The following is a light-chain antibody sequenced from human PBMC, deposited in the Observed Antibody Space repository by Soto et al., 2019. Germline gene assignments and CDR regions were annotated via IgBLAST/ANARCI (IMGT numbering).Light chain of an antibody. CDR2: GAS. V-gene: IGKV3-15*01. J-gene: IGKJ5*01. Sequence: EIVLTQSPATLSVSPGERVTLSCRASQSVDISLAWYQQKPGQAPRLLIYGASTRATDMPGTFSGRGSGTEFTLTITSLRPEDFAVYYCQQRSNWPPITFGQGTRLEIK. CDR1: QSVDIS. CDR3: QQRSNWPPIT.